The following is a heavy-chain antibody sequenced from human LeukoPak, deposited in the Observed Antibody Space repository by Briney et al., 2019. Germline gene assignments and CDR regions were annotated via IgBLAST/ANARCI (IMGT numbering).Heavy chain of an antibody. CDR3: ARIPTNAVPSAHNGFDI. J-gene: IGHJ3*02. D-gene: IGHD6-19*01. Sequence: AETLSLTCTVSGGSIGSTNYYWGWIRQPPGRGLEWIANIYYSGSTYYNPSLKSRVTISVDTSKNQFSLRLNSVTAADTSIYYCARIPTNAVPSAHNGFDIWGQGTMLTVSS. V-gene: IGHV4-39*01. CDR1: GGSIGSTNYY. CDR2: IYYSGST.